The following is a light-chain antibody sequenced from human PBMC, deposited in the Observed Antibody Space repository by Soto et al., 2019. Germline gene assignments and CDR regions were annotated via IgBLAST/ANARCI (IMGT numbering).Light chain of an antibody. CDR3: QQYGSSPLIT. Sequence: EVVLTQSPGTLSLSPGERATLSCRASQRINNNYLAWYQQKAGQAPRLLIYGASIRATGIPDRFSGSGSGADFTLTIGRLEPEDFAVYHCQQYGSSPLITFGQGTRLEIK. V-gene: IGKV3-20*01. J-gene: IGKJ5*01. CDR1: QRINNNY. CDR2: GAS.